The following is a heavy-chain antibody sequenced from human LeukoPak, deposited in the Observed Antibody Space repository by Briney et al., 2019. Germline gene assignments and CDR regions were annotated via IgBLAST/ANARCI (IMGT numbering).Heavy chain of an antibody. CDR1: GYTFTSHY. CDR2: INPSGGST. CDR3: ARYYYDSSGYFDY. V-gene: IGHV1-46*01. Sequence: ASVKVSCKASGYTFTSHYMHWVRQAPGQGLEWMGIINPSGGSTNYAQKFQGRVTITTDESTSTAYMELSSLRSEDTAVYYCARYYYDSSGYFDYWGQGTLVTVSS. D-gene: IGHD3-22*01. J-gene: IGHJ4*02.